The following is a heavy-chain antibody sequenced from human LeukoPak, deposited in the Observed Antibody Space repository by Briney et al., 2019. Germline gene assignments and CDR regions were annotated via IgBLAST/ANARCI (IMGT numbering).Heavy chain of an antibody. J-gene: IGHJ6*02. CDR2: ISSSSTTI. CDR1: GFTFSSYS. Sequence: GGSLRLSCAVSGFTFSSYSMNWVRGGSGGGVGWVSYISSSSTTIYYADSVKGRFTISRDNAKNSLYLQMNSLRDEDTAVYYCASLPRMDVWGQGTTVTVSS. V-gene: IGHV3-48*02. CDR3: ASLPRMDV.